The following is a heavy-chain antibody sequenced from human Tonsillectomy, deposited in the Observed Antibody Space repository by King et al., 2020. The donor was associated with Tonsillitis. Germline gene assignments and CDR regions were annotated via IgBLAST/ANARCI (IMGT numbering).Heavy chain of an antibody. CDR3: AKDRAGSGTYFSSAFDI. CDR1: GFTFSGYA. Sequence: VQLVESGGGLVQPGGSLRLSCAASGFTFSGYAMSWVRQAPGKGLEWVSGISGSGGSTFYADSVKGRFTIPRDNAKNTLYLQMNSLRAEDTALYYCAKDRAGSGTYFSSAFDIWGQGTVATVSS. V-gene: IGHV3-23*04. CDR2: ISGSGGST. D-gene: IGHD1-26*01. J-gene: IGHJ3*02.